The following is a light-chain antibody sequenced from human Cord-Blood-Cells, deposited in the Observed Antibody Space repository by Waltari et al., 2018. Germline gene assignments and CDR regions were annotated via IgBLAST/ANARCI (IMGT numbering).Light chain of an antibody. J-gene: IGKJ4*01. CDR2: LGS. CDR1: QSLLHSNGYHY. Sequence: VMTQSLISLPVIPGEQDSTSCRPSQSLLHSNGYHYWDWGLQKPGQSPQLLLYLGSNRASGVPDRFSGSGSGTDFTLKISRVEAEDVGVYYCMQALQTPLTFGGGTKVEIK. CDR3: MQALQTPLT. V-gene: IGKV2-28*01.